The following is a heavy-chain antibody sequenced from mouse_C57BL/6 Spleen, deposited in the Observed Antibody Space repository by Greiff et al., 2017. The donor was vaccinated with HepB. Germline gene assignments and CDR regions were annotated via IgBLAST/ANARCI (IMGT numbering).Heavy chain of an antibody. V-gene: IGHV3-6*01. CDR2: ISYDGSN. Sequence: EVQLQESGPGLVKPSQSLSLTCSVTGYSITSGYYWNWIRQFPGNKLEWMGYISYDGSNNYNPSLKNRISITRDTSKNQFFLKLNSVTTEDTATYYCARDDYEFAYWGQGTLVTVSA. J-gene: IGHJ3*01. D-gene: IGHD2-4*01. CDR1: GYSITSGYY. CDR3: ARDDYEFAY.